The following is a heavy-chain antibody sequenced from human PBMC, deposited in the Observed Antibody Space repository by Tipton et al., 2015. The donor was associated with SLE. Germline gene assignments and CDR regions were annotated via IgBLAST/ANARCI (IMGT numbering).Heavy chain of an antibody. V-gene: IGHV3-30*02. D-gene: IGHD6-13*01. CDR1: EFTFTSYN. CDR2: IAFDGSNK. CDR3: ATPNIAAAGTPD. J-gene: IGHJ4*02. Sequence: SLRLSCAASEFTFTSYNMHWVRQAPGKGLEWVAFIAFDGSNKYYSDSVKGRFTISRDNSKNTLYLQMNSLRAEDTAVYYCATPNIAAAGTPDWGQGTLVTVSS.